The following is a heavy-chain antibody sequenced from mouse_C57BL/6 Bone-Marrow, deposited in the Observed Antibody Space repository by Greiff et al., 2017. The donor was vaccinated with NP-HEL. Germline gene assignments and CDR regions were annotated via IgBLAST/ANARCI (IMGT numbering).Heavy chain of an antibody. D-gene: IGHD2-3*01. Sequence: VQLKQSGAELVRPGASVKLSCTASGFNITDDYMHWVKQRPEQGLEWIGWIDPENGDTEYASKFQGKATITADTSSNTAYLQLSSLTSEDTAVYYCTRRDGPAWFAYWGQGTLVTVSA. CDR1: GFNITDDY. CDR3: TRRDGPAWFAY. CDR2: IDPENGDT. V-gene: IGHV14-4*01. J-gene: IGHJ3*01.